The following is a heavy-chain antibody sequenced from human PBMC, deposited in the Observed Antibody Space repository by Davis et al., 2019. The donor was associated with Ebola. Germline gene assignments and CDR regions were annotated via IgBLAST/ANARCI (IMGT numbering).Heavy chain of an antibody. D-gene: IGHD2-15*01. CDR3: ARSIVVVVAAMYYFDY. CDR1: GFTFSSYW. Sequence: LSLTCAASGFTFSSYWMSWVRQAPGKGLEWVANIKQDGSEKYYVDSVKGRFTISRDNAKNSLYLQMNSLRAEDTAVYYCARSIVVVVAAMYYFDYWGQGTLVTVSS. CDR2: IKQDGSEK. V-gene: IGHV3-7*03. J-gene: IGHJ4*02.